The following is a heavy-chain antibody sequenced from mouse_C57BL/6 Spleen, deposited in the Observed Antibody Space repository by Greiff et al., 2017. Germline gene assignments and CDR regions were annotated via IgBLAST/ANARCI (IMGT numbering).Heavy chain of an antibody. CDR2: IHPNSGST. J-gene: IGHJ2*01. D-gene: IGHD1-1*01. CDR1: GYTFTSYW. V-gene: IGHV1-64*01. Sequence: QVQLQQPGAELVKPGASVTLSCKASGYTFTSYWMHWVKQRPGQGLEWIGMIHPNSGSTNYNEKFKSKATLTVDKSSSTAYMQLSSLTSEDSAVYYCARASYYYGTSYYFDYWGQGTTLTVSS. CDR3: ARASYYYGTSYYFDY.